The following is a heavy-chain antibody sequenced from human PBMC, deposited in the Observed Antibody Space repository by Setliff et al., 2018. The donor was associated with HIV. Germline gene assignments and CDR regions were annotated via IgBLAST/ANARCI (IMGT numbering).Heavy chain of an antibody. V-gene: IGHV3-49*04. CDR1: GFTFGDYA. CDR3: TRGYSGVAIYAFDI. D-gene: IGHD5-12*01. J-gene: IGHJ3*02. Sequence: GGSLRLSCTASGFTFGDYAMSWVRQAPGKGLEWVGFIRSKVYGGTTEYAASVKGRFTISRDDPKSIAYLQMNTLKTEDTAVYYCTRGYSGVAIYAFDIWGQGTVVTVSS. CDR2: IRSKVYGGTT.